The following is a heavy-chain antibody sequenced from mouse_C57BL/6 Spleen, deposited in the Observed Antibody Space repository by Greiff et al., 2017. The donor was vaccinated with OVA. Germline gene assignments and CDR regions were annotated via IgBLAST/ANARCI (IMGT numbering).Heavy chain of an antibody. V-gene: IGHV5-4*03. D-gene: IGHD2-14*01. Sequence: EVKVVESGGGLVKPGGSLKLSCAASGFSFSIYAMSWVRQTPEKRLEWVATISDGGSYTYYPDNVKGRFTISRDNAKNNLYLQMSHLKSEDTAMYYCERGGVLDYFGCWGQRPTLSVSS. CDR2: ISDGGSYT. J-gene: IGHJ2*01. CDR3: ERGGVLDYFGC. CDR1: GFSFSIYA.